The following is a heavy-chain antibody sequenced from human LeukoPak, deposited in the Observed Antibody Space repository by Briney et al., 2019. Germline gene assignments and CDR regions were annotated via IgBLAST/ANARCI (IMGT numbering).Heavy chain of an antibody. CDR2: ISSSSSYT. CDR3: ARAPYDYYYYYGMDV. V-gene: IGHV3-11*06. CDR1: GFTFSDYY. J-gene: IGHJ6*02. D-gene: IGHD4-17*01. Sequence: PGGSLRLSCAASGFTFSDYYMSWIRQAPGKGLEWVSYISSSSSYTNYADSVKGRFTISRDNAKNSLYLQMNSLRVEDTAVYYCARAPYDYYYYYGMDVWGQGTTVTVSS.